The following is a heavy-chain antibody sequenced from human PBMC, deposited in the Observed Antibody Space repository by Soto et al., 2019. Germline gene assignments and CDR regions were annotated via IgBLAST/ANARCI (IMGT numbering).Heavy chain of an antibody. Sequence: GGSLRLSCAASGFTFSNYAMHWVRQAPGKGLEWVAIISFDGISRFYRDSVKGRFTISRDNSKNTLYLQMNSLRAEDTAVYYCATDSSSWPFDDWGQGSLVTVSS. J-gene: IGHJ4*02. CDR1: GFTFSNYA. CDR2: ISFDGISR. D-gene: IGHD6-13*01. V-gene: IGHV3-30*03. CDR3: ATDSSSWPFDD.